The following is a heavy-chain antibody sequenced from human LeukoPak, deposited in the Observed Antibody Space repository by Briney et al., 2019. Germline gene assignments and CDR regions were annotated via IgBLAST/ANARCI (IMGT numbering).Heavy chain of an antibody. CDR1: GYTFTSYG. D-gene: IGHD3-3*01. Sequence: EASVKDSCKASGYTFTSYGISWVRQAPGQGLEWMGWISAYNGNTNYAQKLQGRVTMTTDTSTSTAYMELRSLRSDDTAVYYCARVALTIFGVAHFDYWGQGTLVTVSS. CDR3: ARVALTIFGVAHFDY. CDR2: ISAYNGNT. J-gene: IGHJ4*02. V-gene: IGHV1-18*01.